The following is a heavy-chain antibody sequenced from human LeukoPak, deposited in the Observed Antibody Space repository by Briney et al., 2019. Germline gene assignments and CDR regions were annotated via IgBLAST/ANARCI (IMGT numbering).Heavy chain of an antibody. CDR2: INPNSGGT. D-gene: IGHD1-1*01. Sequence: GASVKVSCKASGYTFTGYYMHWVRQAPGQGLEWMGWINPNSGGTNYAQKFQGRVTMTRGTSISTAYMELSRLRSDDTAVYYCARWNLRSFSNMDVWGQGTTVTVSS. V-gene: IGHV1-2*02. CDR1: GYTFTGYY. CDR3: ARWNLRSFSNMDV. J-gene: IGHJ6*02.